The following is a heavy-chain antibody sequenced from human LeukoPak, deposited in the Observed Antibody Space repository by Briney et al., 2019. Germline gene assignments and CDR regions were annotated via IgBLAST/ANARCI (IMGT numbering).Heavy chain of an antibody. D-gene: IGHD4-11*01. Sequence: ASVKVSCKASGYTFSNYGISWVRQAPGQGLEWMGWTSGYNGNTNYAQKFQGRVTMTTDTSTSTAYMEVRSLRSDDTAVYYCARDRSYSNPPGYWGQGTLVTVSS. CDR3: ARDRSYSNPPGY. J-gene: IGHJ4*02. CDR2: TSGYNGNT. V-gene: IGHV1-18*01. CDR1: GYTFSNYG.